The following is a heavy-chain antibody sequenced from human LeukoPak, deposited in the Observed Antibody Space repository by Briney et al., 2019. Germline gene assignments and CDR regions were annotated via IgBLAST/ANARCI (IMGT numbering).Heavy chain of an antibody. D-gene: IGHD1-1*01. V-gene: IGHV3-23*01. J-gene: IGHJ4*02. CDR2: ISASGGAT. Sequence: GGSLRLSCAASGFTFSNYALSWVRQAPGKGLEWVSTISASGGATYYADSVKGRFTISRDNSRNTLYLQMNSLRAEDTAVYYCANTNDRDGDFNGDYWGRGTLVTVS. CDR1: GFTFSNYA. CDR3: ANTNDRDGDFNGDY.